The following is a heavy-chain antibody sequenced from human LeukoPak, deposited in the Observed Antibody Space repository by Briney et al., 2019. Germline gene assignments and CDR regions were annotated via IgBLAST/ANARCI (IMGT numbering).Heavy chain of an antibody. CDR2: IFHSGTT. CDR1: GGSIIDNSFY. D-gene: IGHD2-21*02. J-gene: IGHJ4*02. Sequence: SETLSLTCTVTGGSIIDNSFYWGWIRQPPGKGLEWIGRIFHSGTTNYNPSLERRVTIAVDTSKNQFSLRLTSVTAADTALYYCARLTASWGQGTLVTVSS. V-gene: IGHV4-39*01. CDR3: ARLTAS.